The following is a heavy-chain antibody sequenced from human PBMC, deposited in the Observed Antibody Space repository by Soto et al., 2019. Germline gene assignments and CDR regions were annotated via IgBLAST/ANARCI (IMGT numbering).Heavy chain of an antibody. D-gene: IGHD2-2*01. Sequence: QVQLVESGGGLVKPGGSLRLSCAASGFTFSDYYMSWIRQAPGKGLEWVSYISSSSSYTNYADSVKGRFTISRDNAKNSLYLQMNSLRAEDTAVYYCARIIGYCSSTSCRNWFDPWGQGTLVTVSS. CDR2: ISSSSSYT. CDR3: ARIIGYCSSTSCRNWFDP. CDR1: GFTFSDYY. J-gene: IGHJ5*02. V-gene: IGHV3-11*05.